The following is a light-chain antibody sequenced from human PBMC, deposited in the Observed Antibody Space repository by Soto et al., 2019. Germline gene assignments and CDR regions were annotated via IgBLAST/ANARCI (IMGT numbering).Light chain of an antibody. Sequence: EIVMTQSPATLSVSPGERATLSCRASRSVSSYLAWYQQKPGQAPRLLIYGASTRATGIPARFSGSGSGTEFTLTISSLQSEDFAVYYCQQYANWPPWTFGQGTKVEIK. CDR1: RSVSSY. CDR2: GAS. CDR3: QQYANWPPWT. V-gene: IGKV3-15*01. J-gene: IGKJ1*01.